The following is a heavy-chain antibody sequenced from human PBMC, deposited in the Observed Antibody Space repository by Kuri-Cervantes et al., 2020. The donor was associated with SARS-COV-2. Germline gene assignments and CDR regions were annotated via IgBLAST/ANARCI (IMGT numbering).Heavy chain of an antibody. J-gene: IGHJ4*02. CDR3: ARGWTTVTTPYFDY. CDR1: GGPISSGDYY. D-gene: IGHD4-11*01. CDR2: IYYSACT. Sequence: CTVSGGPISSGDYYWSWIRQPPGKGLEWIGYIYYSACTYYNPSLKSRVTIAVDTSKNQFSLKLSSVTAADTAVYYCARGWTTVTTPYFDYWGKGTLVTVSS. V-gene: IGHV4-30-4*08.